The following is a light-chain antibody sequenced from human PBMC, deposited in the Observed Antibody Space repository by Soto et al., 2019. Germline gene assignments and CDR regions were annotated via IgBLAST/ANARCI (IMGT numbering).Light chain of an antibody. V-gene: IGKV2-28*01. CDR2: LGS. CDR1: QSLLHRNGYNY. Sequence: DIVLTQSPLSLPVTPGEPASISCRSSQSLLHRNGYNYLDWYLQKPGQSPQLLIYLGSNRASGVPDRFCGSVSGTDFTLKISRVEAEDVGIYYCMQALQTPLSFGGGTKVELK. J-gene: IGKJ4*01. CDR3: MQALQTPLS.